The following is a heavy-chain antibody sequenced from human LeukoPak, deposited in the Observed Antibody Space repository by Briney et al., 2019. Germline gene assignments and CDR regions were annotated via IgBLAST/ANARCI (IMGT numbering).Heavy chain of an antibody. CDR3: VRDSRVSGDY. D-gene: IGHD2/OR15-2a*01. V-gene: IGHV1-2*06. J-gene: IGHJ4*02. Sequence: ASVKVSCKASGYTFTSYAMHWVRQAPGQRLEWMGRIDPKSGGTKYAQNFQGRVTMTSDTSITAAYMELSRLSSDDTAVHYCVRDSRVSGDYWGQGTLVTVSS. CDR2: IDPKSGGT. CDR1: GYTFTSYA.